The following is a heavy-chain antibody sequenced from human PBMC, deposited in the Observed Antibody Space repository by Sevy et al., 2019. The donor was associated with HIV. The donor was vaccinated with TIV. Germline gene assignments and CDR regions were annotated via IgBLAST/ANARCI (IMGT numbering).Heavy chain of an antibody. J-gene: IGHJ4*02. CDR2: INPDNGGT. CDR1: KYSFSDHY. Sequence: ASVKVSCKASKYSFSDHYIHWVRQAPGQGLEWTGWINPDNGGTNDAQKFQGRVTMTRDTSISTTYMEMSSLGSDDTAVYYCARGFRYRSYWSAVDFWGQGTLVTVSS. D-gene: IGHD3-10*01. CDR3: ARGFRYRSYWSAVDF. V-gene: IGHV1-2*02.